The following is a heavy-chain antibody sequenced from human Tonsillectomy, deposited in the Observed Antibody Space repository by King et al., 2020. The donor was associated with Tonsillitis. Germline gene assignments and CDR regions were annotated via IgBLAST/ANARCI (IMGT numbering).Heavy chain of an antibody. CDR3: ARVSERWLQLPDDDY. CDR1: GGTFSSYA. Sequence: VQLVESGAEVKKPGSSVKVSCKASGGTFSSYAISWVRQAPGQGLEWMGGIIPIFGTANYAQKFQGRVTITADKSTSTAYMELSSLRSEDTAVYYCARVSERWLQLPDDDYWGQGTLVTVSS. J-gene: IGHJ4*02. V-gene: IGHV1-69*06. D-gene: IGHD5-24*01. CDR2: IIPIFGTA.